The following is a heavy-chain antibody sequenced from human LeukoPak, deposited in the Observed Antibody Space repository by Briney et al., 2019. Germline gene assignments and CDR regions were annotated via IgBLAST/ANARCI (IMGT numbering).Heavy chain of an antibody. V-gene: IGHV3-48*01. J-gene: IGHJ4*02. CDR2: IRSSSRTI. D-gene: IGHD3-10*01. CDR1: GFTFSSYE. Sequence: GGSLRLSCAASGFTFSSYEMNWVRQAPGKGLEWLSYIRSSSRTIYYADSVKGRFTISRDNAKNSLYLQMNSLRAEDTAVHYCARDGSGRVPEMSAPDYWGQGTLVTVSS. CDR3: ARDGSGRVPEMSAPDY.